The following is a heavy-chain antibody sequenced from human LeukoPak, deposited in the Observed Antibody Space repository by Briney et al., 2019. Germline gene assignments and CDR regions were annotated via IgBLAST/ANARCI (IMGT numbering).Heavy chain of an antibody. CDR3: ARARYYDARGDAFDI. V-gene: IGHV3-21*01. CDR2: ISTSSDYT. CDR1: GFSFSSYN. Sequence: PGGSLRLSCAASGFSFSSYNMNWVRQVPGKGLEWVSSISTSSDYTYYVDSVKGRFTISRDNAKNSLFLQMNSLRAEDTAVYFCARARYYDARGDAFDIWGQGTMVTVS. D-gene: IGHD3-16*01. J-gene: IGHJ3*02.